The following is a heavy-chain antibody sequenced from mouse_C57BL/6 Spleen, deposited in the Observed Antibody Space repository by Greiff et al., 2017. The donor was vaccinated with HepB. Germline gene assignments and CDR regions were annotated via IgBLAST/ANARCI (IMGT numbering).Heavy chain of an antibody. CDR1: GYTFTSYW. Sequence: QVQLKQPGAELVKPGASVKLSCKASGYTFTSYWMHWVKQRPGQGLEWIGMIHPNSGSTNYNEKFKSKATLTVDKSSSTAYMQLSSLTSEDSAVYYCAPLDSYAMDYWGQGTSVTVSS. V-gene: IGHV1-64*01. CDR2: IHPNSGST. J-gene: IGHJ4*01. CDR3: APLDSYAMDY.